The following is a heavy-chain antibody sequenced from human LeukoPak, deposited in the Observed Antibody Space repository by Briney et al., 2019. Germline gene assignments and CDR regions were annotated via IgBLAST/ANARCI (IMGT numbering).Heavy chain of an antibody. CDR1: GFTFSSYE. CDR3: AKDPTYCRVWDYYEAIGLSY. Sequence: PGGSLRLSCAASGFTFSSYEMNWVRQAPGKGLEWVSYISSSGSTIYYAHSVNGRFTIYRDNSKNTLNLHMNSLRAEDTAVYYWAKDPTYCRVWDYYEAIGLSYWGQGTLVTVSS. CDR2: ISSSGSTI. V-gene: IGHV3-48*03. D-gene: IGHD3-22*01. J-gene: IGHJ4*02.